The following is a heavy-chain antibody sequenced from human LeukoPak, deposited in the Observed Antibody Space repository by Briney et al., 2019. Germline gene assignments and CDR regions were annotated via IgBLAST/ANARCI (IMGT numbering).Heavy chain of an antibody. Sequence: ASVKVSCKASGGTFSSYAISWVRQAPAQGLEWMGWISAYNGNTNYAQKLQGRVTMTTDASTSTAYMELRSLRSDDTAVYYCARDRCHWGSCVWGGFDVWGQGTLVTVSS. V-gene: IGHV1-18*01. CDR1: GGTFSSYA. J-gene: IGHJ3*01. CDR3: ARDRCHWGSCVWGGFDV. D-gene: IGHD7-27*01. CDR2: ISAYNGNT.